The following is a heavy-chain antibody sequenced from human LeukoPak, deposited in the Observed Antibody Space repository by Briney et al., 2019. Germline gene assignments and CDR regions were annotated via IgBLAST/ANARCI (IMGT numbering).Heavy chain of an antibody. CDR3: ARDHSSSGMDV. V-gene: IGHV3-21*01. CDR2: ISSSSSYI. CDR1: GFTFSTYS. J-gene: IGHJ6*02. Sequence: GGSLRLSCAASGFTFSTYSMNWVRKAQGKGLEWVSSISSSSSYIYYADSVKGRFTISRDNAKNSLYLQMNSLRAEDTAVYYCARDHSSSGMDVWGQGTTVTVSS.